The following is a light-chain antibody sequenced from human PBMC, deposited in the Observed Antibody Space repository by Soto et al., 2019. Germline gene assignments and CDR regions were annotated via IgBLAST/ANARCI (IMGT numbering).Light chain of an antibody. V-gene: IGKV3-20*01. Sequence: EVVLTQSPGTLSLSPGERATLSCRASQTFSGSFLAWYQQKPGQAPRLLIYGVSSRATGIPDRFSGSGSGTDFTLTISRLEPEDFALYYCQHYAHNSPITFGQGTRLEIK. CDR3: QHYAHNSPIT. J-gene: IGKJ5*01. CDR1: QTFSGSF. CDR2: GVS.